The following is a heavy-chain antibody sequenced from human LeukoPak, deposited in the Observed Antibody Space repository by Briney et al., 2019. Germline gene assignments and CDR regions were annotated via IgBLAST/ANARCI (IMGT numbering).Heavy chain of an antibody. V-gene: IGHV3-11*03. CDR2: ISTSSSYT. CDR1: GFTFSDYY. D-gene: IGHD1-26*01. CDR3: ARGYSTVDY. Sequence: GGSLRLSCAASGFTFSDYYMSWIRQAPGKGLEWVSYISTSSSYTNYADSVKGRFTISRANAEDSLYLQMNSLRAEDTAVYYCARGYSTVDYWGQGTLVTVSS. J-gene: IGHJ4*02.